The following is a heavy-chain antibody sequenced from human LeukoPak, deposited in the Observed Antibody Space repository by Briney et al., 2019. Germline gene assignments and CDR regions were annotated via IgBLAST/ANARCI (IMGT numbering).Heavy chain of an antibody. Sequence: SETLSLTCAVYGGSFSGYYWSWIRQPPGKGLEWIGEINHSGSTNYNPSLKSRVTISVDTSKNQFSLKLSSVTAADTAVYYCARGVLGYYYYYYMDAWGKGTTVTVSS. D-gene: IGHD3-16*01. V-gene: IGHV4-34*01. J-gene: IGHJ6*03. CDR2: INHSGST. CDR3: ARGVLGYYYYYYMDA. CDR1: GGSFSGYY.